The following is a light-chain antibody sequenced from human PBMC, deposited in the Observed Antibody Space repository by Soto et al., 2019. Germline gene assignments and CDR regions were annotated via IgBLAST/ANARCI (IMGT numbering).Light chain of an antibody. CDR2: DAS. J-gene: IGKJ4*01. V-gene: IGKV3-11*01. CDR1: QSVSSY. Sequence: EIVLTQSPATLSLSLGERATLSCRASQSVSSYLAWYQQKPGQAPRLLIYDASNRATGIPARFSGSGSGTDFTLTISSLEPEAFAVYYCQQRSTWLLTFGGGTKVEIK. CDR3: QQRSTWLLT.